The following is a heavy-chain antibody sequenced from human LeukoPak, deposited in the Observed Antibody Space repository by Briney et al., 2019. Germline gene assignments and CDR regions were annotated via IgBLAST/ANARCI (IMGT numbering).Heavy chain of an antibody. CDR1: GGSFSVYY. V-gene: IGHV4-34*01. CDR2: INHSGST. J-gene: IGHJ4*02. D-gene: IGHD5-18*01. Sequence: KPSETLSLTCAVYGGSFSVYYWSWIRQPPGKGLEWIGEINHSGSTNYNPSLKSRVTISVDTSKNQFSLKLSSVTAADTAVYYCARDRVVGYSYGYFDYWGQGTLVTVSS. CDR3: ARDRVVGYSYGYFDY.